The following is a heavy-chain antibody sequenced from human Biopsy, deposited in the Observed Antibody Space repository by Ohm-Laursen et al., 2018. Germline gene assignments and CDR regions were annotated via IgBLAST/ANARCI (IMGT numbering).Heavy chain of an antibody. J-gene: IGHJ4*02. CDR1: PGTFNSYG. V-gene: IGHV1-69*11. CDR3: AREAIVYQLPCDD. Sequence: GSSVKVSCKTPPGTFNSYGIIWVRQDPGEGLEWMGRIIPILRTTAYAQTFLGRVTITAHSPTSTVDMELTSLTSDDTAVYFCAREAIVYQLPCDDWGQGTLVPVSS. D-gene: IGHD6-19*01. CDR2: IIPILRTT.